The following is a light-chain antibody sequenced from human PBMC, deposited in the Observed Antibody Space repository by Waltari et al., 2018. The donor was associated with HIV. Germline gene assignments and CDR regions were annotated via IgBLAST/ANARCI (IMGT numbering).Light chain of an antibody. V-gene: IGKV3-11*01. CDR1: QSVSSF. CDR3: QQRTNWPPGLS. Sequence: EFVLAQSPATLSLSPGERATLSCRASQSVSSFLAWYQQNAGQAPRLLIYDASNRAPGIPARFSGSGSGTDFTLTISRLEPEDVAVYYCQQRTNWPPGLSFGGGTKVEIK. CDR2: DAS. J-gene: IGKJ4*01.